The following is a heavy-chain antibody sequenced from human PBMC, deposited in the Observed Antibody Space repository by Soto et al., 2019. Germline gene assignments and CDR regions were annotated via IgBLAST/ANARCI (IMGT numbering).Heavy chain of an antibody. CDR2: MYHSGST. Sequence: QVQLQESGPGLVKPSQTLSLTCTVSGGSISSGDYYWSWIRQLPGKGLEWIGYMYHSGSTYYNPSLKSRVTISVDTSNNQFSLKLSSVTAADTAVYFCARYNYGSGSLSYLDSWGQGIPVTVSS. CDR1: GGSISSGDYY. J-gene: IGHJ4*02. CDR3: ARYNYGSGSLSYLDS. D-gene: IGHD3-10*01. V-gene: IGHV4-30-4*08.